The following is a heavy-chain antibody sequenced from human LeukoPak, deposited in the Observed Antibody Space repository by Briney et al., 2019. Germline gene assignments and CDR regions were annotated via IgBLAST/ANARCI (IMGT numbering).Heavy chain of an antibody. CDR2: TYYRSKWYN. J-gene: IGHJ3*01. Sequence: QTLSLTCAISGDSVSSNSSWNWIRQSPSRGLEWLGRTYYRSKWYNDYVVSVKSRININPDTSKNQFSLQLNSVTPEDTAVYYCARGGQGDGYSADEAFDLWGQGTMVTVS. D-gene: IGHD5-18*01. CDR3: ARGGQGDGYSADEAFDL. V-gene: IGHV6-1*01. CDR1: GDSVSSNSS.